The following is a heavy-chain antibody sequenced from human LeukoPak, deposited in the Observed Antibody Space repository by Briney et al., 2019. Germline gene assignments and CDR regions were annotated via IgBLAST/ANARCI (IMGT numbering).Heavy chain of an antibody. CDR1: GFIFSDYG. J-gene: IGHJ6*04. CDR2: IAYDGNNT. Sequence: GGSLRLSCVASGFIFSDYGIQWVRQAPGKGLEWVAVIAYDGNNTYYGDSVRGRFTISRDNSKKMVYLEMNSLRVEDTAVYYCAKTGMLRRVGYLDVWGKGPAVIVSS. D-gene: IGHD1-1*01. CDR3: AKTGMLRRVGYLDV. V-gene: IGHV3-30*18.